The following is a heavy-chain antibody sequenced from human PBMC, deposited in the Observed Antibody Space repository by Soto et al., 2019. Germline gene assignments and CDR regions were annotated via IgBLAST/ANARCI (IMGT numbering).Heavy chain of an antibody. D-gene: IGHD6-6*01. V-gene: IGHV1-69*13. CDR3: ARGYSSSSFFDY. Sequence: ASVKVSCKASGGTFSSYAISWVRQAPGQGLEWMGGIIPIFGTANYAQKFQGRVTITADESTSTAYMELSSLRSEDTDVYYCARGYSSSSFFDYWGQGALVTVSS. CDR2: IIPIFGTA. CDR1: GGTFSSYA. J-gene: IGHJ4*02.